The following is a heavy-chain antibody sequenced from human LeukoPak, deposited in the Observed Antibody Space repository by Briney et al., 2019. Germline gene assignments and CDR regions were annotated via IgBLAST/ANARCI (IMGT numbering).Heavy chain of an antibody. Sequence: SETLSLTCTVSGGSISSGDYYWSWIRQPPGKGLEWIAYMYCSGSTYYNPSLKSRVTMSADTSKNQLSLKLSSVTAADTAVYYCARPYYYDSRIDPWGQGILVTVSS. CDR1: GGSISSGDYY. V-gene: IGHV4-30-4*01. CDR2: MYCSGST. CDR3: ARPYYYDSRIDP. D-gene: IGHD3-22*01. J-gene: IGHJ5*02.